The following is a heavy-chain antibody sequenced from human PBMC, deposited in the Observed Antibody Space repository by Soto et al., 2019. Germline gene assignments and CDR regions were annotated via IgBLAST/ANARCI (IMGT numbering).Heavy chain of an antibody. CDR1: GYSFTSYY. J-gene: IGHJ4*02. V-gene: IGHV1-46*01. Sequence: SVKVSCKASGYSFTSYYLHWVRQAPGQGPEWMGLINPSGGSTTYSQKFQGRVTMTRDTSTTTVYMELSALRSEDTAFYYCATLPRGDSYDYSAYGAFHFDHWGKGTMVTVSS. D-gene: IGHD5-18*01. CDR3: ATLPRGDSYDYSAYGAFHFDH. CDR2: INPSGGST.